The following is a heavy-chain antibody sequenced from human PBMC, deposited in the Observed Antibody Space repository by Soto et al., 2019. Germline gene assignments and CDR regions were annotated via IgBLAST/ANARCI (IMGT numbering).Heavy chain of an antibody. CDR2: IYSGGST. Sequence: GGSLRLSCAASGFTVSSNYMSWVRQAPGKGLEWVSVIYSGGSTYYADSVKGRFTISRDNSKNTLYLQMNSLRAEDTAVYYCARTEDYDFWSGYERRFDPWGQGTLVTVSS. V-gene: IGHV3-53*01. D-gene: IGHD3-3*01. CDR3: ARTEDYDFWSGYERRFDP. J-gene: IGHJ5*02. CDR1: GFTVSSNY.